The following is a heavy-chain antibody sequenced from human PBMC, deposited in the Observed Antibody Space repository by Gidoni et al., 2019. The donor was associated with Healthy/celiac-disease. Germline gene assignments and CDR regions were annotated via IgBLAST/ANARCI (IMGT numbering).Heavy chain of an antibody. Sequence: QVQLVQSGAEVKKPGSSVKVSCKASGGTFSSYAISWVRQAPGQGIEWMGRINPILGIANYAQKFQGKVTITADKSTSTAYMELSSLRSEDTAVYYCAREDGHGSGSYDAFDIWGQGTMVTVSS. CDR1: GGTFSSYA. D-gene: IGHD3-10*01. V-gene: IGHV1-69*09. CDR3: AREDGHGSGSYDAFDI. CDR2: INPILGIA. J-gene: IGHJ3*02.